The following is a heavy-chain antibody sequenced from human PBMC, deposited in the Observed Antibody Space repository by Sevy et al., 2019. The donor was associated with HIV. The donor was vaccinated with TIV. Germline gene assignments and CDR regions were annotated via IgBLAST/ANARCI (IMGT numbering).Heavy chain of an antibody. CDR3: ARDPYARRGFDY. Sequence: ASVKVSCTASGYTFNTFTIHWLRQAPGQSLVWMGWLNPGNGNTKSAQHFRGRVTITRDTSARTAYLELTGLTSEDTAVYFCARDPYARRGFDYWGQGTLITVSS. V-gene: IGHV1-3*01. CDR2: LNPGNGNT. D-gene: IGHD3-16*01. CDR1: GYTFNTFT. J-gene: IGHJ4*02.